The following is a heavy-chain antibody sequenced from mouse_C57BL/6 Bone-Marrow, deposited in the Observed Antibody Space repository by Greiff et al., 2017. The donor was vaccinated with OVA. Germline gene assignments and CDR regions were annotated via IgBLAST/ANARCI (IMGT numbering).Heavy chain of an antibody. CDR3: ARRGDITTVVHDY. J-gene: IGHJ2*01. CDR2: INPNNGGT. Sequence: VQLQQSGPELVKPGASVKIPCKASGYTFTDYNMDWVKQSHGKSLEWIGDINPNNGGTIYNQKFKGKATLTVDKSSSTAYMELRSLTSEDTAVYYCARRGDITTVVHDYWGQGTTLTVSS. V-gene: IGHV1-18*01. D-gene: IGHD1-1*01. CDR1: GYTFTDYN.